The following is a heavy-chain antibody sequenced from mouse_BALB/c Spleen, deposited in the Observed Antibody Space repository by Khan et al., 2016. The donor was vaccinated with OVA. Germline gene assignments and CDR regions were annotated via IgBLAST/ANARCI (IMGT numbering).Heavy chain of an antibody. CDR2: INPNNGGT. J-gene: IGHJ3*01. Sequence: QVQLKQSGAELVKPGASVKLSCKASGYMFSSYYMYWVKQRPGQGLEWIGEINPNNGGTNFNEKFKSKATLTVHKSSSTAYMQLSSLTSEDSAVXYCSRSGYGSFVYWGRGTLVTVSA. V-gene: IGHV1S81*02. CDR1: GYMFSSYY. CDR3: SRSGYGSFVY. D-gene: IGHD2-2*01.